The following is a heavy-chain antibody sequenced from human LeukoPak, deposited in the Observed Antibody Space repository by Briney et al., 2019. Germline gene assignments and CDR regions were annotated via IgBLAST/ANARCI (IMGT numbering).Heavy chain of an antibody. D-gene: IGHD6-19*01. CDR2: IYYSGST. V-gene: IGHV4-61*01. Sequence: SETLSLTCTVSGGSIRSSYYYWSWIRQPPGKGLEWIGYIYYSGSTNYNPSLKSRVTISVDTSKNQFSLKLSSVTAADTAVYYCARVGSSGLELDYWGQGTLVTVSS. CDR1: GGSIRSSYYY. J-gene: IGHJ4*02. CDR3: ARVGSSGLELDY.